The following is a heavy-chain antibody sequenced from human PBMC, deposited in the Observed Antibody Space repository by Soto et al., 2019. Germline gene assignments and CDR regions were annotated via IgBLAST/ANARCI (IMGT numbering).Heavy chain of an antibody. J-gene: IGHJ6*03. Sequence: EVQLVESGGGLVQPGGSLRLSCATSGFTFSNYWMYWVRQAPGKGLEWVSRINSDGSVSSYADSVKGRLTISRDNVKNTQYLQMDSLRAEDTAVYYCARGDCVGGTCYSLAGSFYYYRAVWGKGTTVTVFS. D-gene: IGHD2-15*01. V-gene: IGHV3-74*02. CDR2: INSDGSVS. CDR1: GFTFSNYW. CDR3: ARGDCVGGTCYSLAGSFYYYRAV.